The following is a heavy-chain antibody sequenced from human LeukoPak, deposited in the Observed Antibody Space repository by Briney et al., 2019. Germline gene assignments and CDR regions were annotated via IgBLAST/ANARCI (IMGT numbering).Heavy chain of an antibody. V-gene: IGHV3-66*01. D-gene: IGHD6-19*01. CDR2: INSGGYT. CDR3: AKDRSSGWFWFDP. J-gene: IGHJ5*02. CDR1: GFTVNSNY. Sequence: GGSLRLSCAASGFTVNSNYMSWVRQAPGKGLEWVSLINSGGYTYYADSVKGRFTISRDNSKNTLYLQMNSLRAEDTAVYYCAKDRSSGWFWFDPWGQGTLVTVSP.